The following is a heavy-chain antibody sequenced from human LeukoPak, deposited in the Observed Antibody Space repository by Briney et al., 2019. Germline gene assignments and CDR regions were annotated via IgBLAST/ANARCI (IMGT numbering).Heavy chain of an antibody. V-gene: IGHV3-30*03. CDR3: ARSSGYNHFDY. CDR1: GFTFSSHG. Sequence: SGGSLRLSCAASGFTFSSHGMHWVRQAPGKGLEWVAGISPDGSNKLYADSVKGRFTISRDNSANTLYLQMNSLRAEDTAVYYCARSSGYNHFDYWGQGTLVTVSS. D-gene: IGHD6-19*01. CDR2: ISPDGSNK. J-gene: IGHJ4*02.